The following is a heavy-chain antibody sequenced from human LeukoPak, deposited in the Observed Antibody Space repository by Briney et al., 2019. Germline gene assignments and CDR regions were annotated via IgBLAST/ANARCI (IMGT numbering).Heavy chain of an antibody. Sequence: GASVKVSCKASGYTFSGYYMHWVRQAPGQGLESMGWINSNSGARNYAPKFQGRVTFSRDNSISTAYMELSSLRSDDTAIYYCARGRGGATTWFDHWGQGTLVTVSS. J-gene: IGHJ5*02. V-gene: IGHV1-2*02. D-gene: IGHD1-26*01. CDR1: GYTFSGYY. CDR2: INSNSGAR. CDR3: ARGRGGATTWFDH.